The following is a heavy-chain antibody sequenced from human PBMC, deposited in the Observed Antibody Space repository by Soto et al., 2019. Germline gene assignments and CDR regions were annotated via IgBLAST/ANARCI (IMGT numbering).Heavy chain of an antibody. D-gene: IGHD3-22*01. V-gene: IGHV3-21*01. Sequence: GGSLRLSCAASGFTFSSYSMNWVRQAPGKGLEWVSSISSSSSYIYYADSVKGRFTISRDNAKNSLYLQMNSLRAEDTAVYYCARGYYYETSGYYLLPGYWGQGTRVTVSS. CDR1: GFTFSSYS. CDR3: ARGYYYETSGYYLLPGY. J-gene: IGHJ4*02. CDR2: ISSSSSYI.